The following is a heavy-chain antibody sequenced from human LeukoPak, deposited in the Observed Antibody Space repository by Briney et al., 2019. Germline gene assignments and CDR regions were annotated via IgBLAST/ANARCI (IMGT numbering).Heavy chain of an antibody. CDR2: IYYSGTT. V-gene: IGHV4-39*07. Sequence: PSETLSLTCTVSGGSISSSSYYWGWIRQPPGKRLEWIGSIYYSGTTYYNPSLKSRVTISVDTSKNQFSLKLSSVTAADTAVYYCARVVVVAAAYVDAFDIWGQGTMVTVSS. CDR1: GGSISSSSYY. CDR3: ARVVVVAAAYVDAFDI. D-gene: IGHD2-15*01. J-gene: IGHJ3*02.